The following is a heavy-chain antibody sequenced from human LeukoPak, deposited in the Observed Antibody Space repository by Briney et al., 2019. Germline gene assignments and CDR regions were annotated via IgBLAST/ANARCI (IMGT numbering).Heavy chain of an antibody. CDR2: ISYSGDT. CDR3: ARSKWSSPLDY. CDR1: GGAISNYY. J-gene: IGHJ4*02. Sequence: SETVSLTCTVSGGAISNYYWNWVRQPPGKGLEWIGYISYSGDTKYNPSLKSRVTMSVDTFKNQFSEKLTSVTAADLAVYYCARSKWSSPLDYWGQGTLVTVSS. V-gene: IGHV4-59*01. D-gene: IGHD1-26*01.